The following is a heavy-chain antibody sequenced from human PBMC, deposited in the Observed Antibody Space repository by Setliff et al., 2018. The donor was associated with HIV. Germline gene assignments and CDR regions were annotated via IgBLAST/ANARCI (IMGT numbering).Heavy chain of an antibody. CDR3: ARDLSIDSSGYPRIGYSYMDV. J-gene: IGHJ6*03. CDR1: GYGPIAYA. V-gene: IGHV1-3*01. Sequence: ASVKVSCKASGYGPIAYAMNWVRQAPGQRPEWMGWINPGNGNTKYSQKFQGRVTITRVTSASTVYMELSGLRSEDTAVYYCARDLSIDSSGYPRIGYSYMDVWGKGTTVTVSS. D-gene: IGHD3-22*01. CDR2: INPGNGNT.